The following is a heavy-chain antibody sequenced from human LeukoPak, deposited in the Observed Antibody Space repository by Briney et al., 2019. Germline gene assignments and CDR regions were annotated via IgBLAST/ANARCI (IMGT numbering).Heavy chain of an antibody. CDR2: ISGSGSGGST. CDR3: AKSGYNRFDY. CDR1: GFTFSSSA. V-gene: IGHV3-23*01. D-gene: IGHD5-24*01. Sequence: GGSLRLSCAASGFTFSSSAMSWVRQAPGKGLEWVSSISGSGSGGSTYYADSVKGPFTISRDNSKNTLYLQMNSLRAEDTAVYYCAKSGYNRFDYWGQGTLVTVSS. J-gene: IGHJ4*02.